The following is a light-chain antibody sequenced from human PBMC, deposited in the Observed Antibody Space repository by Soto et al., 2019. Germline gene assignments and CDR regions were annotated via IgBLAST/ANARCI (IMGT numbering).Light chain of an antibody. J-gene: IGLJ1*01. V-gene: IGLV2-14*01. CDR3: GSYTSTDTPFV. CDR2: EVN. CDR1: STDVGGYNY. Sequence: QSVLAQPSSVSGSPGQSITISCTETSTDVGGYNYVSWYQHHPGKGPKLIIYEVNNRPSGVSDRFSGSKSGNKASLTISNLEAEDESDYYCGSYTSTDTPFVFGTGTKVTVL.